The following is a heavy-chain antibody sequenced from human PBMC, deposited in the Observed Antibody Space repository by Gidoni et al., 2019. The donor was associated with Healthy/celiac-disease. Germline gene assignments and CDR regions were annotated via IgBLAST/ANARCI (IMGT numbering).Heavy chain of an antibody. Sequence: EVQLLESGGGLVQPGGSLRLSCAASGFTFSSYAMRWVRQAPGKGLEWVSAISGSGGSTYYADSVKGRFTISRDNSKNTLYLQMNSLRAEDTAVYYCAKGPFVVVVAAPWYGMDVWGQGTTVTVSS. V-gene: IGHV3-23*01. J-gene: IGHJ6*02. CDR1: GFTFSSYA. CDR3: AKGPFVVVVAAPWYGMDV. D-gene: IGHD2-15*01. CDR2: ISGSGGST.